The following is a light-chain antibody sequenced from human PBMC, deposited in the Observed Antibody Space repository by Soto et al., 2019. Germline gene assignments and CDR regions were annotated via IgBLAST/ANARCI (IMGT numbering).Light chain of an antibody. V-gene: IGKV3-11*01. CDR3: QQHTNWPLT. Sequence: EIVLTQSPGTLSLSPGEGASLSCRASHSVSTYLAWYQQKPGQAPRLLIYDASNRTTGIPARFSGSGSGTDFTLTISSLEPEDSAVYYCQQHTNWPLTFGGGTKVDIK. J-gene: IGKJ4*01. CDR2: DAS. CDR1: HSVSTY.